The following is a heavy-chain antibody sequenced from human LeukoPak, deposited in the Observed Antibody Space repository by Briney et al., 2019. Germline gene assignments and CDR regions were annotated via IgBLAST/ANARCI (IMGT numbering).Heavy chain of an antibody. J-gene: IGHJ6*04. V-gene: IGHV1-69*13. CDR2: IIPIFGTA. CDR1: GGTFSSYA. D-gene: IGHD5-18*01. Sequence: SVKVSCKASGGTFSSYAISWVRQAPGQGLEWMGGIIPIFGTANYAQKFQGRVTITADESTSTAYMELSSLRSEDTAVYYCARDRYSYGPLDVWGKGTTVTVSS. CDR3: ARDRYSYGPLDV.